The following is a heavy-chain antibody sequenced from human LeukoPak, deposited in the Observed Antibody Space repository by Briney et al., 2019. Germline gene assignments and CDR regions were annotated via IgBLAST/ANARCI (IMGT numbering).Heavy chain of an antibody. CDR1: GPFLTLRC. J-gene: IGHJ4*02. CDR3: ARDGLSAALDY. D-gene: IGHD2-2*01. Sequence: GRSLTLSCAASGPFLTLRCMSWVSQAPGKWMGWVANTKEVGSQKYYVDSGKGRFTISRDNAKNSLYLQMNSLRAEDTAVYYCARDGLSAALDYWGQGILVTVSS. CDR2: TKEVGSQK. V-gene: IGHV3-7*01.